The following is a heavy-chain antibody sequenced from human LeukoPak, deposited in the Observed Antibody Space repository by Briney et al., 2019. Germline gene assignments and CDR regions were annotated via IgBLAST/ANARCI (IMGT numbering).Heavy chain of an antibody. V-gene: IGHV3-53*01. CDR2: IYSRGDT. D-gene: IGHD1-7*01. CDR1: EFIVSINY. J-gene: IGHJ4*02. CDR3: AKDRAKNWNYALDY. Sequence: GGSLRLSCAASEFIVSINYMTWVRQAPGKGLEWVSLIYSRGDTKYADSVKGRFTISRDNSKNTLYLQMNSLRAEDTAVYYCAKDRAKNWNYALDYWGQGTLVTVSS.